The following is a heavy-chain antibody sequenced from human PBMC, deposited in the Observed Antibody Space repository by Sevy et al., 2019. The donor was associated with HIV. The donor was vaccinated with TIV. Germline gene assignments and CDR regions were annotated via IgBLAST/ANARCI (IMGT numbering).Heavy chain of an antibody. CDR2: MSYNGNKK. J-gene: IGHJ6*02. CDR3: AREVVLIGGAIVSYGMDV. V-gene: IGHV3-30*04. D-gene: IGHD3-16*02. CDR1: GFSFSRSA. Sequence: GGSLRLSCVASGFSFSRSAMHWVRQAPGKGLEWVAVMSYNGNKKYNGDSVKGRFTISRDDSKNKLYLQMNSLRAEETAVYYCAREVVLIGGAIVSYGMDVWGQGTTVTVSS.